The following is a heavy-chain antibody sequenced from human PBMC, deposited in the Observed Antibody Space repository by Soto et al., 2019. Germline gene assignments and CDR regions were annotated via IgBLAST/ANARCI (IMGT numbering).Heavy chain of an antibody. V-gene: IGHV4-59*01. CDR1: GGSISSYY. Sequence: QVQLQESGPGLVKPSETLSLTCTVSGGSISSYYWSWIRQPPGKGLEWIGYIYYSGSTNYNPSLKSRVPISGDTSKNQFSLKLRSVTAADTAVYYCARGPQAYCGGDCYLGYWGQGTLVTVSS. CDR3: ARGPQAYCGGDCYLGY. CDR2: IYYSGST. D-gene: IGHD2-21*02. J-gene: IGHJ4*02.